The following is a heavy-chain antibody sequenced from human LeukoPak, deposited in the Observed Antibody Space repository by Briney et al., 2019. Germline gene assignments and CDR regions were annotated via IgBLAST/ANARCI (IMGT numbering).Heavy chain of an antibody. CDR3: AKFGDSSRLVRPYYYYYMDH. J-gene: IGHJ6*03. Sequence: PGGSLRLSCAVSGFTVSSNYMNWVRQAPGKGLQRVSVIYADGSTYYADSVRGRFTISRDNSKNTLYLQMNSLRAEDTAVYYCAKFGDSSRLVRPYYYYYMDHWGKGTTVTVSS. V-gene: IGHV3-53*01. D-gene: IGHD6-13*01. CDR1: GFTVSSNY. CDR2: IYADGST.